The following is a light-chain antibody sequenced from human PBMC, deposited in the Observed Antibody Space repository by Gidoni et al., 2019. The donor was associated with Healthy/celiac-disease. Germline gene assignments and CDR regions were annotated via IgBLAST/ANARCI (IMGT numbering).Light chain of an antibody. V-gene: IGLV3-25*02. CDR1: ALPKQY. CDR3: QSADSSGTYA. J-gene: IGLJ1*01. CDR2: KDS. Sequence: SYELTQPPSLSVSPGQTARITCSGDALPKQYAYWYQQKPGQAPVLVIYKDSERPSGIPERFSGSSSGTTVTLTISGVQAEDEADYYGQSADSSGTYAFGTGTKVTVL.